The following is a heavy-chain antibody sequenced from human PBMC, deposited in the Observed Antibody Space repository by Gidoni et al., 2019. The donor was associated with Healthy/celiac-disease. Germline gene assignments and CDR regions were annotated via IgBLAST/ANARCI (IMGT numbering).Heavy chain of an antibody. J-gene: IGHJ3*02. CDR1: GFTCSSYA. CDR2: ISGSGGST. Sequence: EVQLLESGGGLVQPGGSLRHSCAPSGFTCSSYAMSWVRQAPGKGLEWVSAISGSGGSTYYADSVKGRFTISRDNSKNTLYLQMNSLRAEDTAVYYCAKDYYDSSGYHLGSAFDIWGQGTMVTVSS. V-gene: IGHV3-23*01. D-gene: IGHD3-22*01. CDR3: AKDYYDSSGYHLGSAFDI.